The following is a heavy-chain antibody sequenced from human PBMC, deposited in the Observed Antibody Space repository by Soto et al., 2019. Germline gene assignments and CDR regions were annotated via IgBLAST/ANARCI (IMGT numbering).Heavy chain of an antibody. CDR1: GDSISRGGYS. CDR2: IYDSGST. V-gene: IGHV4-30-2*05. D-gene: IGHD3-16*01. J-gene: IGHJ6*02. Sequence: ASETLSLTCAVSGDSISRGGYSWTWIRQPPGKALEWIGNIYDSGSTSYNPSLKSRVSMSVDTSKNQFSLNLSSVTAADTAVYYCARELPQRRGRNMDVWGQWTTVTVSS. CDR3: ARELPQRRGRNMDV.